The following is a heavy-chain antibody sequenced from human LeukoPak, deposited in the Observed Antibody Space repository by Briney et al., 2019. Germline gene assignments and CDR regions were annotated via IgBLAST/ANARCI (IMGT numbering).Heavy chain of an antibody. CDR1: GGSISSYY. Sequence: SETLSLTCTVSGGSISSYYWSWIRQPPGKGLEWIGYIYYSGSTNYNPSLKSRVTISVDTSKNQFSLKLSSVTAADTAVYYCAREVAGPFDYWGQGTLVTVSS. J-gene: IGHJ4*02. D-gene: IGHD6-19*01. CDR2: IYYSGST. V-gene: IGHV4-59*01. CDR3: AREVAGPFDY.